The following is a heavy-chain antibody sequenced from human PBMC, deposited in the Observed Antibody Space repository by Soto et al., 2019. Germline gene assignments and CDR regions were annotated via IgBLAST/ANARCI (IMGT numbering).Heavy chain of an antibody. J-gene: IGHJ5*02. CDR2: ISGTISST. CDR3: AKDYDFLTGYLAS. Sequence: PGGSLRLSCAASGFTFSSYAMSWVRQAPGKGLEWVSTISGTISSTYYADSVKGRFTISRDNSKNTLYLQMNSLRAEDTAVYYCAKDYDFLTGYLASWGQGTLVTV. CDR1: GFTFSSYA. V-gene: IGHV3-23*01. D-gene: IGHD3-9*01.